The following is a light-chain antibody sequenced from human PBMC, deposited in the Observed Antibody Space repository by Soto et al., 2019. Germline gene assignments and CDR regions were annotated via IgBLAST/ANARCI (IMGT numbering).Light chain of an antibody. Sequence: DIQMTQSPSSLSASVGDRVTITCRASQSISNYLSWYQQKPGKAPKLLFYAASSLQSGVPSRFSGGGSGTDFTLTISSLQPEDFATYYCQQSFSSPQITFGQGTRLEIK. CDR2: AAS. J-gene: IGKJ5*01. CDR3: QQSFSSPQIT. V-gene: IGKV1-39*01. CDR1: QSISNY.